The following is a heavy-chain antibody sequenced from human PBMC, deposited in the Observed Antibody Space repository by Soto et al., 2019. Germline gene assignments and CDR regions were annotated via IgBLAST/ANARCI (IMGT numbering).Heavy chain of an antibody. D-gene: IGHD2-15*01. CDR1: GFTFSSYA. CDR3: AKGSRGCSGGSCYSGPYFDY. V-gene: IGHV3-23*01. Sequence: EVQLLESGGGLVQPGGSLRLSCAASGFTFSSYAMSWVRQAPGKGLEWVSAISGSGGSTYYADSVKGRFTISRDSSKNTLYLQMNSLRAEDTAVYYCAKGSRGCSGGSCYSGPYFDYWGQGTLVTVSS. J-gene: IGHJ4*02. CDR2: ISGSGGST.